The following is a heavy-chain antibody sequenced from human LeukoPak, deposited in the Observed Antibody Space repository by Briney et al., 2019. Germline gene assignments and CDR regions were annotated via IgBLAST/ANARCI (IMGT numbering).Heavy chain of an antibody. CDR3: ASTPPGPDY. V-gene: IGHV3-9*01. D-gene: IGHD2-2*01. CDR2: ISRDSGTI. Sequence: GGSLRLSFAASGFIFNDYAMHWVQQAPGKGLEWVSGISRDSGTIVYADSVKGRFTISRDNSKNTLFLQMNSLRAEDTAVYYCASTPPGPDYWGQGTLVTVSS. CDR1: GFIFNDYA. J-gene: IGHJ4*02.